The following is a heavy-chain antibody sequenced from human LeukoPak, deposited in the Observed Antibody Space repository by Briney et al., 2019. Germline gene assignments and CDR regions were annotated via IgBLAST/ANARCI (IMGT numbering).Heavy chain of an antibody. D-gene: IGHD5-24*01. CDR1: GDSINSYY. CDR2: IYYSGRT. Sequence: TSETLSLTCTVSGDSINSYYWTWIRQPPGKGLEWIGYIYYSGRTDYNPSLKSRVTISVDTSKHQFSMKLKSVTAADTAVYFCARGRWLPNAFDIWGQGTMVTVFS. V-gene: IGHV4-59*01. CDR3: ARGRWLPNAFDI. J-gene: IGHJ3*02.